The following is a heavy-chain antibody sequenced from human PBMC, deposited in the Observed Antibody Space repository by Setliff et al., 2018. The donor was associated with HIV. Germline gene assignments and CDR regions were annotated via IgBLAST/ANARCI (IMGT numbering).Heavy chain of an antibody. J-gene: IGHJ6*03. Sequence: TLSLTCAVSGGAITNSRHYWVWIRQSPGKGLEWIGTRISDSASTSVNPSLKSRVTISLDTSKKQFSLKVISVTAADTAIYYCARGKHDFSNYGSSDYFYYMDVWGKGTTVTVSS. CDR1: GGAITNSRHY. CDR3: ARGKHDFSNYGSSDYFYYMDV. D-gene: IGHD4-4*01. V-gene: IGHV4-39*07. CDR2: ISDSAST.